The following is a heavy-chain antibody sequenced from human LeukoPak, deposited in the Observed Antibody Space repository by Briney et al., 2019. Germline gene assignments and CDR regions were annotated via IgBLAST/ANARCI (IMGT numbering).Heavy chain of an antibody. CDR2: IKQDGGEK. D-gene: IGHD6-13*01. CDR3: ARRIAGTATGGYFEP. CDR1: GFTVSSKY. V-gene: IGHV3-7*01. Sequence: GGSLRLSCAISGFTVSSKYMSWVRQAPGKGLEWVANIKQDGGEKYYVDSVVGRFTISRDNAKNSLYLQMNSLRADDTAVYYCARRIAGTATGGYFEPWGRGTLVSVSS. J-gene: IGHJ2*01.